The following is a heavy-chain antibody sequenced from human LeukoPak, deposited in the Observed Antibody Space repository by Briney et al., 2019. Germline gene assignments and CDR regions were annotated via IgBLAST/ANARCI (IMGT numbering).Heavy chain of an antibody. CDR2: IYYSGST. J-gene: IGHJ5*02. CDR3: ARDTTAAEYWFDP. V-gene: IGHV4-59*12. CDR1: GGSISIYS. Sequence: SETLSLTCTVSGGSISIYSWSWIRQPPGKGLEWIGYIYYSGSTNYNPSLKSRVTISVDTSKNQFSLKLSSVTAADTAVYYCARDTTAAEYWFDPWGQGTLVTVSS. D-gene: IGHD2-2*01.